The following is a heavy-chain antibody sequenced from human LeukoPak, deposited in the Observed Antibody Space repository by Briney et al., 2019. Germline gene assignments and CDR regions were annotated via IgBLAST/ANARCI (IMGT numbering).Heavy chain of an antibody. CDR2: ISGSGGDT. J-gene: IGHJ4*02. Sequence: GGSLRLSCAASGFTFSSYAMSWVRQAPGKGLEWVSAISGSGGDTYDADSVKGRFTISRDNSRDTLYLQMNSLRAEDTAVYYCAKDTSIGRYCTSGICSPFDYWGQGTLVTVSS. D-gene: IGHD2-8*01. V-gene: IGHV3-23*01. CDR1: GFTFSSYA. CDR3: AKDTSIGRYCTSGICSPFDY.